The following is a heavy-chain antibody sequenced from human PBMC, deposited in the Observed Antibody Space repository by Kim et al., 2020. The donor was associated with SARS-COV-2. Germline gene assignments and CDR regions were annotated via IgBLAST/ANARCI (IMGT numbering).Heavy chain of an antibody. CDR1: GFTFSSYS. Sequence: GGSLRLSCAASGFTFSSYSMNWVRQAPGKGLEWVSSISSSSSYIYYADSVKGRFTISRDNAKNSLYLQMNSLRAEDTAVYYCARAPSPGDITIFGVDYYYYYMDVWGKGTTVTVSS. V-gene: IGHV3-21*01. CDR3: ARAPSPGDITIFGVDYYYYYMDV. D-gene: IGHD3-3*01. CDR2: ISSSSSYI. J-gene: IGHJ6*03.